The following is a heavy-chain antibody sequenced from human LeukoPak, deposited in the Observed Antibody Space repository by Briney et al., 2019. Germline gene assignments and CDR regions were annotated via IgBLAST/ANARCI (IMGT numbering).Heavy chain of an antibody. CDR1: GGSISSNSYY. CDR2: IYYSGST. J-gene: IGHJ5*02. V-gene: IGHV4-39*07. D-gene: IGHD6-6*01. Sequence: SETLSLTCTVSGGSISSNSYYWGWIRQPPGKGLEWIGSIYYSGSTYYNPSLNIRVTISVDTSKNQFSLNLRSVTAADTAVYYCARDRDPVYSSSLVNWFDPWGQGTLVTVSS. CDR3: ARDRDPVYSSSLVNWFDP.